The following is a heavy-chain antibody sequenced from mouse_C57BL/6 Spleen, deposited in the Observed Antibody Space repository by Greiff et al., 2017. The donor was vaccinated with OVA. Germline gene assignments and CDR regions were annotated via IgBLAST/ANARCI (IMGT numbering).Heavy chain of an antibody. Sequence: VQLQQPGAELVKPGASVKLSCKASGYTFTSYWMQWVKQRPGQGLEWIGEIDPSDSYPNYNQKFKGKATLTVDTSSSTAYMQLSSLTSEDSAVYYCAPYSNYGWFAYWGQGTLVTVSA. J-gene: IGHJ3*01. D-gene: IGHD2-5*01. V-gene: IGHV1-50*01. CDR3: APYSNYGWFAY. CDR1: GYTFTSYW. CDR2: IDPSDSYP.